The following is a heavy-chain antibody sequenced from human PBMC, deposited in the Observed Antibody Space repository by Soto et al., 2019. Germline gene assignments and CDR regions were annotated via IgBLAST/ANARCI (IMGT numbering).Heavy chain of an antibody. CDR1: VYTFTSYD. CDR3: ARGQIYCSGGSCYGVYGFDY. D-gene: IGHD2-15*01. Sequence: ASVKVSCKASVYTFTSYDINWVRQATGRGLEWMGWMNPNSGNTGYAQKFQGRVTMTRNTSISTAYMELSSLRSEDTAVYYCARGQIYCSGGSCYGVYGFDYWGQGTLVTVSS. J-gene: IGHJ4*02. V-gene: IGHV1-8*01. CDR2: MNPNSGNT.